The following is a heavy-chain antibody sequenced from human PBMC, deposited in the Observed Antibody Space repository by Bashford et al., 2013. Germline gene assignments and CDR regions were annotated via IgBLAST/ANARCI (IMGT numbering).Heavy chain of an antibody. D-gene: IGHD3-10*01. J-gene: IGHJ3*02. CDR1: GFTVSSNY. CDR3: ARAPLDYGSGEGGAFDI. CDR2: IYSGGST. V-gene: IGHV3-53*01. Sequence: GGSLRLSCAASGFTVSSNYMSWVRQAPGKGLEWVSVIYSGGSTYYADSVKGRFTISRDNSKNTLYLQMNSLRAEDTAVYYCARAPLDYGSGEGGAFDIWGQGTMVTVSS.